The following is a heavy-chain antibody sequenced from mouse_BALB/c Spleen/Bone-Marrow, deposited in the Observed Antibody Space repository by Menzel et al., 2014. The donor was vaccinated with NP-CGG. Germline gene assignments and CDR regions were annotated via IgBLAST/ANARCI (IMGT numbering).Heavy chain of an antibody. Sequence: VQLQQSAAELARPGASVKMSCKASGYTFSSYTMHWVKQRPGQGLGWIGYINPASGYTDYNQNFKDKTTLTADKSSSTAYMQLSSLTSEDSAVYYCARDPYRENYYSMDYWGQGTSVTVSS. CDR3: ARDPYRENYYSMDY. V-gene: IGHV1-4*02. D-gene: IGHD2-10*01. CDR1: GYTFSSYT. J-gene: IGHJ4*01. CDR2: INPASGYT.